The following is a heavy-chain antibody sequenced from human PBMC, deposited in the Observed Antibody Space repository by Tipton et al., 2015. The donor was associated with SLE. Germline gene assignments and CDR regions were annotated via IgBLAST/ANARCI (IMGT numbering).Heavy chain of an antibody. CDR2: INHSGST. CDR1: GGSFSDYS. CDR3: ARGRLLEWLSTYYYYYGMDV. D-gene: IGHD3-3*01. J-gene: IGHJ6*02. Sequence: LRLSCVVYGGSFSDYSWSWIRQPPGRGLEWIGEINHSGSTNYNPSLKSRLTISVDTSKIQFSLNLSSVTAADTAVYYCARGRLLEWLSTYYYYYGMDVWGHGTTVTVSS. V-gene: IGHV4-34*01.